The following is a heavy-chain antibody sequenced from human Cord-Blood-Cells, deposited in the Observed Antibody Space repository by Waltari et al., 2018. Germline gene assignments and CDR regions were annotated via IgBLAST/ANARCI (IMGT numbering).Heavy chain of an antibody. V-gene: IGHV4-39*07. D-gene: IGHD5-18*01. CDR2: IYYSGSN. CDR3: ARHLGYSPIYYFDY. CDR1: GGSISSSSYY. J-gene: IGHJ4*02. Sequence: QLQLQESGPGLVKPSETLSLTCTVSGGSISSSSYYWGWIRQPPGKGLEWIGSIYYSGSNYSNPSLKSRVTISVDTSKNQFSLKLSSVTAADTAVYYCARHLGYSPIYYFDYWGQGTLVTASS.